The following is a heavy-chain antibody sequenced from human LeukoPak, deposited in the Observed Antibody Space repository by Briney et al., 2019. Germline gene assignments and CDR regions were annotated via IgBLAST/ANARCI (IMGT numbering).Heavy chain of an antibody. CDR3: ARSARLMKGVVEVTALDD. CDR2: ISSSSSYI. CDR1: GFTFSTFT. Sequence: GGSLRLSCVVSGFTFSTFTMNWVRQAPGKGLEWVSCISSSSSYIYYADSVKGRFTISRDNAKNSLYLQMNSLRADDTAVYYCARSARLMKGVVEVTALDDWGQGTLVTVSS. V-gene: IGHV3-21*01. J-gene: IGHJ4*02. D-gene: IGHD3-3*01.